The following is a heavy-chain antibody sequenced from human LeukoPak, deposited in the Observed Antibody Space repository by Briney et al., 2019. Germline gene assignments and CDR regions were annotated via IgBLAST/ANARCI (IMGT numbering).Heavy chain of an antibody. J-gene: IGHJ3*02. CDR1: GGTFSSYA. CDR2: ITPILGIA. CDR3: ASKARDAFDI. V-gene: IGHV1-69*04. Sequence: SVKVSCKASGGTFSSYAISWVRQAPGQGLEWMGRITPILGIANYAQKFQGRVTITADKSTSTAYMELSSLRSEDTAVYYCASKARDAFDIWGQGTMVTVSS.